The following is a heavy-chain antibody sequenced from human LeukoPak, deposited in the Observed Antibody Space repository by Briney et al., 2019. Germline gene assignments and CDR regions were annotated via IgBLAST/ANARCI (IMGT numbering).Heavy chain of an antibody. Sequence: SETLSLTCTVSGGSISSYYWSWIRQPAGKGLEWIGRIYTSGSTNYNPSLKSRVTMSVDTSKNQFSLKLSSVTAADTAVYYCARELSSGWYGGYYFDYWGQGTLVTVSS. CDR3: ARELSSGWYGGYYFDY. J-gene: IGHJ4*02. CDR1: GGSISSYY. D-gene: IGHD6-19*01. V-gene: IGHV4-4*07. CDR2: IYTSGST.